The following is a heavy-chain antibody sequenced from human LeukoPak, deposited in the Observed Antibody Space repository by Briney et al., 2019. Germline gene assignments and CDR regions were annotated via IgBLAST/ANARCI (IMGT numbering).Heavy chain of an antibody. CDR3: ARSITMVRGVIGVIGY. Sequence: GRSLRLSCAASGFTFSSYGIHWVRQAPGKGLEWVAVIWYDGSNKYYADSVKGRFTISRDNSKNTLYLQMNSLRAEDTAVYYCARSITMVRGVIGVIGYWGQGTLVTVSS. CDR2: IWYDGSNK. D-gene: IGHD3-10*01. J-gene: IGHJ4*02. V-gene: IGHV3-33*01. CDR1: GFTFSSYG.